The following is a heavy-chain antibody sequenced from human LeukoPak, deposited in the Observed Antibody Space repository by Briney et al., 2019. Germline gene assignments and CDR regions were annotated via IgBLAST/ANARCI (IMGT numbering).Heavy chain of an antibody. J-gene: IGHJ4*02. D-gene: IGHD5-24*01. CDR3: ARLGYNNFDY. CDR1: GFTFSDYY. V-gene: IGHV3-11*01. CDR2: ISSGGGTI. Sequence: PGGSLRLSCAASGFTFSDYYMSWIRQAPGTGLEWVSYISSGGGTIDYADSVKGRFTISRDNAKNSLYLQMNSLGAEDTAFYYCARLGYNNFDYWGQGTLVTVSS.